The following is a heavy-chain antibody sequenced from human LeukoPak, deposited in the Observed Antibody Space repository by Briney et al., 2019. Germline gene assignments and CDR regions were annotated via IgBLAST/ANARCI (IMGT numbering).Heavy chain of an antibody. J-gene: IGHJ4*02. Sequence: GGSLRLSCAGSGFTFIRHLMHWVRQAPGKGLVWVSRISTDGSTTLYSDSVKGRFTISRDNAKNTLYLQTNSLRAEDTAVYYCGSSEDGYIDYWGQGTLVSVSS. V-gene: IGHV3-74*01. CDR1: GFTFIRHL. CDR3: GSSEDGYIDY. CDR2: ISTDGSTT. D-gene: IGHD5-24*01.